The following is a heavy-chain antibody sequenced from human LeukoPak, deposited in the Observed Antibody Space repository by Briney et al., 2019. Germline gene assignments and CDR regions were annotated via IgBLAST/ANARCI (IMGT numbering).Heavy chain of an antibody. J-gene: IGHJ4*02. Sequence: PGGSLRLSCAASGFTFSSYAMSWVRQAPGKGLEWVSAISGSGGSTYYADSVKGRFTISRDNSKNTLYLQMNSLRAEDTAVYYCAKAPDLTYYDFWSGYYLDYWGQGTLVTVSS. D-gene: IGHD3-3*01. CDR2: ISGSGGST. CDR1: GFTFSSYA. V-gene: IGHV3-23*01. CDR3: AKAPDLTYYDFWSGYYLDY.